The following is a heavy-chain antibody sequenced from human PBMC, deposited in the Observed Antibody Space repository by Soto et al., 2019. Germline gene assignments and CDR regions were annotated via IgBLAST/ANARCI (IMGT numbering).Heavy chain of an antibody. CDR2: ISYDGSNK. D-gene: IGHD4-17*01. CDR1: GFTFSSYG. J-gene: IGHJ3*02. Sequence: QVQLVESGGGVVQPGRSLRLSCAASGFTFSSYGMHWVRQAPGKGLEWVAVISYDGSNKYYADSVKGRFTISRDNSKNTLYLQMNSLRAEDTAVYYCATTTVVTPGAAFDIWGQGTMVTVSS. V-gene: IGHV3-30*03. CDR3: ATTTVVTPGAAFDI.